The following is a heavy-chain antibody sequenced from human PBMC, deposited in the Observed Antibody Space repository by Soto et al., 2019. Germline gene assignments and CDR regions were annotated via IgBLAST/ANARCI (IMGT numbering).Heavy chain of an antibody. D-gene: IGHD6-19*01. Sequence: QVQLVQSGAEEKKPGASVKVSCKASGYTFTSYAMHWVRQAPGQRLEWMGWINAGNGNTKYSQKFQGRVTITRATSASTVYMELSSLRSEDTAVYYCARASGWYFLDYWGQGTLVTVSS. J-gene: IGHJ4*02. CDR3: ARASGWYFLDY. V-gene: IGHV1-3*05. CDR2: INAGNGNT. CDR1: GYTFTSYA.